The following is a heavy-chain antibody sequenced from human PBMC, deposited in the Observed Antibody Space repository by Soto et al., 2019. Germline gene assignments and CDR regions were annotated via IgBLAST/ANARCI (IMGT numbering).Heavy chain of an antibody. V-gene: IGHV4-34*01. CDR2: INHSGST. J-gene: IGHJ4*02. CDR3: ARRALVVVITTSGLFDY. D-gene: IGHD3-22*01. CDR1: GGSFSGYY. Sequence: SETLSLTCAVYGGSFSGYYWSWIRQPPGKGLEWIGEINHSGSTNYNPSLKSRVTISVDTSKNQFSLKLSSVTAADTAVYYCARRALVVVITTSGLFDYWGQGTLVTVSS.